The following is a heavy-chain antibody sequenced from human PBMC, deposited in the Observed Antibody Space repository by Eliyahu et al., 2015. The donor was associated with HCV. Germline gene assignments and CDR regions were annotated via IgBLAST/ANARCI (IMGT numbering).Heavy chain of an antibody. J-gene: IGHJ3*02. D-gene: IGHD5-12*01. Sequence: EVQLVESGGGLXQPGRSLRLSCAASGFPFXDYAMHWVRQAPGKGLEWVSGISWNSGSIGYADSVKGRFTISRDNAKNSLYLQMNSLRAEDTALYYCAKVWLRHEGNDAFDIWGQGTMVTVSS. V-gene: IGHV3-9*01. CDR1: GFPFXDYA. CDR3: AKVWLRHEGNDAFDI. CDR2: ISWNSGSI.